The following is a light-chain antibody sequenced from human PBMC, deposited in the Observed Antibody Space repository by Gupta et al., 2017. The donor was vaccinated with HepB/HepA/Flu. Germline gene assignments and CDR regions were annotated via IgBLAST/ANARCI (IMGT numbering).Light chain of an antibody. CDR2: EAS. CDR1: QMISSW. Sequence: DIHMTQSTSTLSASVRDRVTITCRASQMISSWLAWYQQKPGKAPKLLSYEASMLGSGVPFRFSGSGSGTEFTLTIGSLQSDEVATYYCQQYSNYWWTFGQGTKVEIK. CDR3: QQYSNYWWT. J-gene: IGKJ1*01. V-gene: IGKV1-5*03.